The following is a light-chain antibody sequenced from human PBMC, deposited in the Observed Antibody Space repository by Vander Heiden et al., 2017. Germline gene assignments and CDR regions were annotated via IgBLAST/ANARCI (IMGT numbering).Light chain of an antibody. CDR2: EDS. Sequence: SYELTHPPSVSVSPGRTARITCSGDAVAKKYVYWYQQKSGQAPVLVIYEDSKRPSGIPERFSGSSSGTTATLTISGAQVEDEADYYCDSTDSSGNHGVFGGGTKLTVL. CDR1: AVAKKY. V-gene: IGLV3-10*01. J-gene: IGLJ2*01. CDR3: DSTDSSGNHGV.